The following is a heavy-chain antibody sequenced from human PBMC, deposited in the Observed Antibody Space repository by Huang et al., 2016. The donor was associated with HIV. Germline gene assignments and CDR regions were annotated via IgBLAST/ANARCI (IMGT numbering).Heavy chain of an antibody. CDR2: IRSKANSYAT. Sequence: ASGKGLEWVGRIRSKANSYATAYASSVKGRFSISRDDSKNTAYLQMNSLKTQDTAVYYCTRRSYVGELLSVDYWGQGTLVTVSS. CDR3: TRRSYVGELLSVDY. D-gene: IGHD1-26*01. V-gene: IGHV3-73*01. J-gene: IGHJ4*02.